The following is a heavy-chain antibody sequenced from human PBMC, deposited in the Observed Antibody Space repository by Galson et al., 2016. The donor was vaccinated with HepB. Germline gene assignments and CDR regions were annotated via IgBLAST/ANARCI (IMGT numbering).Heavy chain of an antibody. CDR3: ARDTRHGGLY. CDR1: GFNFNDAW. D-gene: IGHD3-16*01. CDR2: IKPDGSEE. J-gene: IGHJ4*02. V-gene: IGHV3-7*04. Sequence: SLRLSCATSGFNFNDAWLSWARQAPGEGLEWLATIKPDGSEEYYVDSVKGRFTISRDNARNSVSLQMNSLRAGDTAVYFCARDTRHGGLYWGQGTLVTVSS.